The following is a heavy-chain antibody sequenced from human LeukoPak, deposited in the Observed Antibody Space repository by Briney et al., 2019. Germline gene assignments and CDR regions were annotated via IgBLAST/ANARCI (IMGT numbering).Heavy chain of an antibody. CDR2: IWYDGSNK. V-gene: IGHV3-33*01. D-gene: IGHD6-19*01. CDR1: GFTLSTYG. J-gene: IGHJ4*02. CDR3: AREESSGWSSSY. Sequence: PGGSLRLSCEASGFTLSTYGMHWVRQAPGKGLEWVAVIWYDGSNKYYADSVKGRFTISRDDSKNTLYLQMNSLRAEDTAVYYCAREESSGWSSSYWGQGTLVTVSS.